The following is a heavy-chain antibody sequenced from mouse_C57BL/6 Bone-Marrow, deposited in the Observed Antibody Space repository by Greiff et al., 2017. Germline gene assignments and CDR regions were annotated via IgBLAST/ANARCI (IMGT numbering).Heavy chain of an antibody. CDR3: SRSYYGSSAGFAY. Sequence: EVQLQQSGPVLVKPGASVKMSCKASGYTFTDYSMNWVKQSHGQRLEWIGVINPCNGGTSYNQKFKGKATLTVDKSSSTAYMELNSMTSEDSAVYYCSRSYYGSSAGFAYWGQGTLVTVSA. D-gene: IGHD1-1*01. CDR2: INPCNGGT. V-gene: IGHV1-19*01. CDR1: GYTFTDYS. J-gene: IGHJ3*01.